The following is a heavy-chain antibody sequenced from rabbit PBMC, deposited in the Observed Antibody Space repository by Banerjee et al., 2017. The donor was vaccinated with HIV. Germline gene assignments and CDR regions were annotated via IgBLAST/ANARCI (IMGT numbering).Heavy chain of an antibody. D-gene: IGHD4-1*01. CDR3: ARDLAGVIGWNFDL. CDR2: IDTASTDST. Sequence: QEQLEESGGDLVKPEGSLTLSCTVSGFTLSSYVMCWVRQAPGKGLDWIACIDTASTDSTVYASGAKGRFTISKTSSTTVTLQMTSLTAADTATHFCARDLAGVIGWNFDLWGPGTLVTVS. V-gene: IGHV1S45*01. CDR1: GFTLSSYV. J-gene: IGHJ4*01.